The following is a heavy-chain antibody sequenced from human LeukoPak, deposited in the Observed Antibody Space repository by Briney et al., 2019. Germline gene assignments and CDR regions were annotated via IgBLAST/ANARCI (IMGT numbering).Heavy chain of an antibody. V-gene: IGHV4-39*01. CDR1: GGSTSSSNYY. D-gene: IGHD6-19*01. J-gene: IGHJ4*02. Sequence: SETLSLTCTVSGGSTSSSNYYWGWIRQPPGKGLEWIGGIHYSGNTYYNPSLKSRVTISVDTSKNQFSLKLSSVTAADTAVYYCARGRSSGWYTQRYFDYWGQGTLVTVSS. CDR3: ARGRSSGWYTQRYFDY. CDR2: IHYSGNT.